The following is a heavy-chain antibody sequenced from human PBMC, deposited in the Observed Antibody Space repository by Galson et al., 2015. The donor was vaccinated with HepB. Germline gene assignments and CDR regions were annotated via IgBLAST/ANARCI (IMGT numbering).Heavy chain of an antibody. V-gene: IGHV3-23*01. CDR2: ISGSGGST. CDR3: AKALWFGELFASFDY. Sequence: SLRLSCAASGFTFSSYAMSWVRQAPGKGLEWVSAISGSGGSTYYADSVKGRFTISRDNSKNTLYLQMNSLRAEDTAVYYRAKALWFGELFASFDYWGQGTLVTVSS. J-gene: IGHJ4*02. CDR1: GFTFSSYA. D-gene: IGHD3-10*01.